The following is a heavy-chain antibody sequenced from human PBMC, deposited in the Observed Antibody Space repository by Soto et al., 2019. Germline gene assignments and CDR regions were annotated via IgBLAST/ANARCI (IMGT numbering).Heavy chain of an antibody. J-gene: IGHJ4*02. CDR2: IYYSGST. V-gene: IGHV4-39*01. D-gene: IGHD5-12*01. CDR3: ARYSGYDIDD. CDR1: GDSISSTKYY. Sequence: SETLSLTCTVSGDSISSTKYYWGWIRQPPGKGLEWIGSIYYSGSTYYNPSLKSRVTISEDTSKNQLYLKLNSVTAADTAVYYCARYSGYDIDDWGQGALVTVSS.